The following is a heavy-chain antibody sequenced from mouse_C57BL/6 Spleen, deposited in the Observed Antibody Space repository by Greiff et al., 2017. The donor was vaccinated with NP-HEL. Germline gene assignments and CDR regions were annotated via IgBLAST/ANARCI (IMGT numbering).Heavy chain of an antibody. D-gene: IGHD6-1*01. V-gene: IGHV1-61*01. J-gene: IGHJ2*01. Sequence: VQLQQPGAELVRPGSSVKLSCKASGYTFTSYWMDWVKQRPGQGLEWIGNIYPSDSETHYNQKFKDKATLTVDKSSSTAYMQLSSLTSEDSAVYYCAREGAIIDYWGQGTTLTVSS. CDR1: GYTFTSYW. CDR3: AREGAIIDY. CDR2: IYPSDSET.